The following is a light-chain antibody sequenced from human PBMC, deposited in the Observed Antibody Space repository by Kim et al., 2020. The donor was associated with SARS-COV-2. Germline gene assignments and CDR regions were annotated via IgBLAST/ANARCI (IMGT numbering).Light chain of an antibody. V-gene: IGLV2-8*01. CDR2: EVT. J-gene: IGLJ1*01. CDR3: SSYAGSNDYV. CDR1: RSDVSGYDY. Sequence: GQSVNMTCTGTRSDVSGYDYVSWYQQHPGKAPKLIIYEVTKRPSGVPDRFSGSKSGNTASLTVSGLQAEDEADYYCSSYAGSNDYVFGTGTQVTVL.